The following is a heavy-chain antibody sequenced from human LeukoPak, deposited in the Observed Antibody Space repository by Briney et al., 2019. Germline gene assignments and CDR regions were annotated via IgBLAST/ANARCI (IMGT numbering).Heavy chain of an antibody. CDR2: IKSDGST. Sequence: GGSLRLSCAASGFTFSSYWMHWVRQAPGKGLVWVSRIKSDGSTRYADSVKGRFTISRDNAKNTVSLQMNSLRAEDTGVYYCAKDYNWNYPEGFDYWGQGTLVTVSS. CDR1: GFTFSSYW. CDR3: AKDYNWNYPEGFDY. V-gene: IGHV3-74*01. J-gene: IGHJ4*02. D-gene: IGHD1-7*01.